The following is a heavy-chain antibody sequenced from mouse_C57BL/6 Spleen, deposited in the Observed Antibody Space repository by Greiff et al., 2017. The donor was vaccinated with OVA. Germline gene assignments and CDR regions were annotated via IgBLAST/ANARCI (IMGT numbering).Heavy chain of an antibody. D-gene: IGHD2-3*01. CDR2: INYDGSST. Sequence: EVKLVESEGGLVQPGSSMKLSCTASGFTFSDYYMAWVRQVPEKGLEWVANINYDGSSTYYLDSLKSRFIISRDNAKYILYLQMSSLKSEDTATYYCARVDGYYVFDYWGQGTTLTVSS. V-gene: IGHV5-16*01. CDR3: ARVDGYYVFDY. J-gene: IGHJ2*01. CDR1: GFTFSDYY.